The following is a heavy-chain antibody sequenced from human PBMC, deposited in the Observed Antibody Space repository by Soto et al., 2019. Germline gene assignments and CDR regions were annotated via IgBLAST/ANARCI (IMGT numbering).Heavy chain of an antibody. CDR3: ASPTIRDHSAFDI. CDR1: GFTFSSYA. D-gene: IGHD5-18*01. CDR2: ISSDGSKK. V-gene: IGHV3-30-3*01. J-gene: IGHJ3*02. Sequence: QVQLVESGGGVVQPGRSLRLSCAASGFTFSSYAMHGVRQAPGKGLEWVAVISSDGSKKYYADSGKGRFTIFRDNSKNTLYLQMNSLRPEDTAVYYCASPTIRDHSAFDIWGQGTMVTVSS.